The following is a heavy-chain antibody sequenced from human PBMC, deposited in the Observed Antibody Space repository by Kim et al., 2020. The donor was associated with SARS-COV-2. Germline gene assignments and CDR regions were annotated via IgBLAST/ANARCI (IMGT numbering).Heavy chain of an antibody. D-gene: IGHD3-16*01. CDR2: IYYSGTT. Sequence: SETLSLTCTVSGGSISDSSYYWDWIRQPPGKGLEWIGSIYYSGTTYYKPSLKSRVTISVDTSKTQFSLRLSSVTAADTAVYYCARRGGGYKYYYGMDVWGQGTTVTVSS. J-gene: IGHJ6*02. CDR3: ARRGGGYKYYYGMDV. V-gene: IGHV4-39*01. CDR1: GGSISDSSYY.